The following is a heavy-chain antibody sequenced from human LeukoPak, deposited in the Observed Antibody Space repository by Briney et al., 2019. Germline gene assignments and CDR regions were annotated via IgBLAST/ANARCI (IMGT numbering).Heavy chain of an antibody. CDR2: ISSTSSTI. CDR3: ARKDISWYDY. J-gene: IGHJ4*02. V-gene: IGHV3-48*02. Sequence: GGSLRLSCAASGFTFSSYSMNWVRQAPGKGLEWVSYISSTSSTIYYADSVKGRFTISRDNVKNSLYLQMNSLRDEDTAVYYCARKDISWYDYWGQGTLVTVSS. CDR1: GFTFSSYS. D-gene: IGHD6-13*01.